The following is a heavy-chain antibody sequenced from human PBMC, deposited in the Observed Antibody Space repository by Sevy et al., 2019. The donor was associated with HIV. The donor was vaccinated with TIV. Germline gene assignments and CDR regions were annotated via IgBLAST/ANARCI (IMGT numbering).Heavy chain of an antibody. CDR2: INHSGGT. D-gene: IGHD2-2*02. CDR3: ARRTEYTKNFDS. J-gene: IGHJ4*02. Sequence: SETLSLTCAVYGESFSDYYWAWIRQPPGKGLEWIGEINHSGGTEYNPYLKSRVTLSVDTSKNQFSLKVTSVTAADTALYYCARRTEYTKNFDSWGQRNLVTVSS. CDR1: GESFSDYY. V-gene: IGHV4-34*01.